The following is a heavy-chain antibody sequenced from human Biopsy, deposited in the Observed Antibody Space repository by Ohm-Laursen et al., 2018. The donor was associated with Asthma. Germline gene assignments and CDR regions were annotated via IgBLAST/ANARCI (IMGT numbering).Heavy chain of an antibody. CDR3: AGFCSGGNCPDH. V-gene: IGHV4-59*01. Sequence: SQTLSLTCTVSGVSIRSSYWTWIRPPPGKGLEWIGNIHYSGSTYSNPSLKSRVTISVDTSKKQISLRLSSVIAADTAVYYCAGFCSGGNCPDHWGQGTLVTVSP. D-gene: IGHD2-15*01. CDR2: IHYSGST. CDR1: GVSIRSSY. J-gene: IGHJ4*02.